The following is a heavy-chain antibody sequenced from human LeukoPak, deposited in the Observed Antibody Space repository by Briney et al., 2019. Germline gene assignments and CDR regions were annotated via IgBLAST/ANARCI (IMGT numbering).Heavy chain of an antibody. CDR1: GFTFKNAW. CDR3: ARVLRYCSGGNCYSGGLGYMDV. J-gene: IGHJ6*03. CDR2: ISRSGSTK. V-gene: IGHV3-11*01. Sequence: PGGSLRLSCEASGFTFKNAWMIWVRQAPGKGLEWVSSISRSGSTKYYADSVKGRFTISRDNAKNSLFLQMNSLRAEDTAVYYCARVLRYCSGGNCYSGGLGYMDVWGKGTTVTISS. D-gene: IGHD2-15*01.